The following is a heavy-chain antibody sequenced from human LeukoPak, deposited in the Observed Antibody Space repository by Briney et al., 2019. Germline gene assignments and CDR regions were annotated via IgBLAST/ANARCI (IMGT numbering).Heavy chain of an antibody. CDR1: GGSFSGYY. CDR2: INHSGST. V-gene: IGHV4-34*01. D-gene: IGHD3-3*01. J-gene: IGHJ6*03. Sequence: SETLSLTCAVYGGSFSGYYWSWIRQPPGKGRELIGEINHSGSTNYNPSLKSRVTISVDTSKNQSSLKLSSVTAADTAVYYCARGLYYDFWSSYYYYYMDVWGKGTTVTVSS. CDR3: ARGLYYDFWSSYYYYYMDV.